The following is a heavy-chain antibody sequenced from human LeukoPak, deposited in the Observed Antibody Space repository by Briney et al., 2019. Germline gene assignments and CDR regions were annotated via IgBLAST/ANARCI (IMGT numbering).Heavy chain of an antibody. CDR1: GFTFSSYA. D-gene: IGHD1-26*01. V-gene: IGHV3-66*01. CDR3: ARSSAPLQVGDFDY. CDR2: IYSGGST. Sequence: GGSLRLSCAASGFTFSSYAMSWVRQAPEKGLEWVSVIYSGGSTYYADSVKGRVTISRDNSKNTLYLQMNSLRAEDTAVYYCARSSAPLQVGDFDYWGQGTLVTVSS. J-gene: IGHJ4*02.